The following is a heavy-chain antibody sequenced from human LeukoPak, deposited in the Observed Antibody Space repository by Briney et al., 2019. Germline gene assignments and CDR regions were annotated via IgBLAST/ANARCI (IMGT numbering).Heavy chain of an antibody. J-gene: IGHJ4*02. CDR2: IRYDGSDK. CDR3: ANFSYGGFDY. V-gene: IGHV3-30*02. D-gene: IGHD4-23*01. CDR1: GFTFSSYG. Sequence: GGSLRLSCAASGFTFSSYGMHWVRQAPGKGLEWVAFIRYDGSDKYYADSVKGRFTISRDNSKSTLYLQMNSLRAEDMAVHHCANFSYGGFDYWGQGTLVTVSS.